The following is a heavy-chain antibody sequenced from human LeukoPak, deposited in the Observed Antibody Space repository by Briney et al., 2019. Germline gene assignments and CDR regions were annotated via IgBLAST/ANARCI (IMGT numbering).Heavy chain of an antibody. CDR2: IYYSGST. J-gene: IGHJ3*02. D-gene: IGHD3-10*01. CDR3: ARRVAGESRAFDI. Sequence: SETLSLTCAVYGGSFSGYYWGWLRQPPGKGLEWIGYIYYSGSTNYNPSLKSRVTISLDTSKNQFSLKLSSLTAADTAVYYCARRVAGESRAFDIWGQGTMVTVSS. CDR1: GGSFSGYY. V-gene: IGHV4-59*01.